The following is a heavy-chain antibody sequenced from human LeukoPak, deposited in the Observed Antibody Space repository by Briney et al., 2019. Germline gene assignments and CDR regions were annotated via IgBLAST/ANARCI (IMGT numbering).Heavy chain of an antibody. J-gene: IGHJ4*02. CDR1: GFTFSNYC. D-gene: IGHD5-18*01. CDR2: IKQDGSEK. CDR3: ARASPERGYSYGPLDNYFDY. Sequence: GGSLRLTCAASGFTFSNYCMSWVRQAPGKGLEWVVNIKQDGSEKYYVDSGKGRFTVSRDNAKNSLYLQMNSLRAEDTAVYYCARASPERGYSYGPLDNYFDYWGQGTLVTVSS. V-gene: IGHV3-7*01.